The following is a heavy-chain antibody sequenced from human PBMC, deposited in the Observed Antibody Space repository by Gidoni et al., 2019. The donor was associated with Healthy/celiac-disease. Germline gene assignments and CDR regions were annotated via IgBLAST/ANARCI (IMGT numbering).Heavy chain of an antibody. J-gene: IGHJ4*02. CDR3: ARGLVVVD. Sequence: QVQLQQWGAGLWKPSETLSLTCAVYGGSFSGYYWSWIRQPPGKGLEWIGEINHSGSTNYNPSLKSRVTISVDTSKNQFSLKLSSVTAADTAVYYCARGLVVVDWGQGTLVTVSS. CDR2: INHSGST. D-gene: IGHD2-15*01. V-gene: IGHV4-34*01. CDR1: GGSFSGYY.